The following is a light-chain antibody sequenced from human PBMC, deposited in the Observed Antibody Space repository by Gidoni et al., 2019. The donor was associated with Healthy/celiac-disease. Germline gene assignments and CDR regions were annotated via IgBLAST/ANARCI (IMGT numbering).Light chain of an antibody. CDR2: GAS. J-gene: IGKJ2*01. Sequence: EIAMTQSPATLSVSPGERATLSCRASQSVSSNLAWYQQKPGQAPRLLIYGASTRDTGIPARFSGSGSGTEFTLTISSLQSEDFAVYYCQQYNNWPPEYTFGQGTKLEIK. V-gene: IGKV3-15*01. CDR3: QQYNNWPPEYT. CDR1: QSVSSN.